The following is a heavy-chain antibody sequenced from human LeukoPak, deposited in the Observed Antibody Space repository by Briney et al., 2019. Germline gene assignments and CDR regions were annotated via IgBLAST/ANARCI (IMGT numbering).Heavy chain of an antibody. Sequence: GGSLRLSCAASGFTFSSYAMSWVRQAPGKGLEWVSAISGSGSSTYYADSVKGRFTISRDNSKNTLSLQMNSLRAEDTAVYYCAKGGSFYDSSGYADYWGQGALVTVSS. CDR1: GFTFSSYA. J-gene: IGHJ4*02. CDR3: AKGGSFYDSSGYADY. D-gene: IGHD3-22*01. CDR2: ISGSGSST. V-gene: IGHV3-23*01.